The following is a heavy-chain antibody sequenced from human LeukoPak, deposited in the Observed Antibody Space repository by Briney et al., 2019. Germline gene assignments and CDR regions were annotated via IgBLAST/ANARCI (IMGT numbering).Heavy chain of an antibody. V-gene: IGHV1-2*02. CDR1: GYTFTSYY. J-gene: IGHJ4*02. CDR3: ARSPSGELDY. CDR2: INPDNGGT. Sequence: GASVKVSCKTSGYTFTSYYIHWVRQAPGQGLDYMGWINPDNGGTNYAQNFRGRVIMTRDTSISTAYMQLSRLTSDDAAVYYCARSPSGELDYWGRGTLVSVSS. D-gene: IGHD1-26*01.